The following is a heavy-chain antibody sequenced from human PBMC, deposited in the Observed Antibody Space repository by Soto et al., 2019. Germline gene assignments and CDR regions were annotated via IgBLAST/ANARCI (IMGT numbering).Heavy chain of an antibody. D-gene: IGHD1-26*01. CDR2: IFWDDDK. CDR3: AQGSGEELLLDH. Sequence: QITLKESGPTLVKSTQTITLTCSFSGFSLSTGGVGVGWIRQPPGKALQWLALIFWDDDKRYSPSLKSRPTITKDTSKSRVVLTLTNMDPVDTATYDCAQGSGEELLLDHWGQGAMVTVSS. V-gene: IGHV2-5*02. CDR1: GFSLSTGGVG. J-gene: IGHJ4*02.